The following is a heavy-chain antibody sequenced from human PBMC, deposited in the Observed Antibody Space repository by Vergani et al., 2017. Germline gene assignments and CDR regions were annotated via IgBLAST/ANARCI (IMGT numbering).Heavy chain of an antibody. V-gene: IGHV1-2*02. J-gene: IGHJ4*02. CDR1: GYTFTGYY. CDR2: INPNSGGT. Sequence: QVQLVQSGAEVKKPGASVKVSCKASGYTFTGYYMHWVRQAPGQGLEWMGWINPNSGGTNYAQKFQGRVTMTRETSISTAYMELSRLRSDDTAVYYCARVRFVGSGRYYFDYWGQGTLVTVSS. D-gene: IGHD6-19*01. CDR3: ARVRFVGSGRYYFDY.